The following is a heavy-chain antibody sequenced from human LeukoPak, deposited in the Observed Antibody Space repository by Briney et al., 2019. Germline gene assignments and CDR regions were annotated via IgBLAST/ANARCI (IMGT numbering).Heavy chain of an antibody. D-gene: IGHD3-22*01. CDR3: ASPYYYDSSGYSDAFDI. V-gene: IGHV3-74*01. J-gene: IGHJ3*02. CDR2: INSDGSST. Sequence: GGSLRLSCAASGFTFNSYWMHWVRQAPGKGLVWVSRINSDGSSTSYADSVKGRFTISRDNAKNTLYLQMNSLRAEDTAVYYCASPYYYDSSGYSDAFDIWGQGTMVTVSS. CDR1: GFTFNSYW.